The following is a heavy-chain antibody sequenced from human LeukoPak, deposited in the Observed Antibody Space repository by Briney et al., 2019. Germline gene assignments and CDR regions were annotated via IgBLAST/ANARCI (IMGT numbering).Heavy chain of an antibody. J-gene: IGHJ4*02. D-gene: IGHD3-3*01. V-gene: IGHV3-21*01. CDR3: AIGSGLRFDY. CDR2: ISSSSSYI. Sequence: GGSLRLSCAASGFTFSSYSMNWVRQAPGKGLEWVSSISSSSSYIYYADSVKGRFTISRDNAKNSLYLQVNSLRAEDMAVYYCAIGSGLRFDYWGQGTLVTVSS. CDR1: GFTFSSYS.